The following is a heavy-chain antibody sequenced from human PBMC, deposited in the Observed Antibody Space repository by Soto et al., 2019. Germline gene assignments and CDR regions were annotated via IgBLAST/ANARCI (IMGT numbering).Heavy chain of an antibody. CDR1: SGSIRNVHDS. CDR3: ARVPSGDKVDY. Sequence: HVQLQEAGPGLVKPPETLSLTCTVSSGSIRNVHDSCSWIRQSPDKDLEWIGHIYYGGRTYNYPSLQSPITINVDTSKNQFSRKLRSVRVAGTGVYYCARVPSGDKVDYWGEGILVTVSS. V-gene: IGHV4-30-4*01. CDR2: IYYGGRT. D-gene: IGHD7-27*01. J-gene: IGHJ4*02.